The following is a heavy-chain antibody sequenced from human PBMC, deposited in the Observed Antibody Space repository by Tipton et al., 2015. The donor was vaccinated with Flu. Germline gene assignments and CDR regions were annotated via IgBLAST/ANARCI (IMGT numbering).Heavy chain of an antibody. D-gene: IGHD6-19*01. Sequence: SLRLSCEASGFTFSRYAMSWVRQAPGKGLEWVSGISGGGAITYFADPVKGRFTISRDNSKNRLVLQMKSLRAEDTAVYYCAKVIPELVAGLDYWGEGTLVTVSS. J-gene: IGHJ4*02. CDR3: AKVIPELVAGLDY. V-gene: IGHV3-23*01. CDR1: GFTFSRYA. CDR2: ISGGGAIT.